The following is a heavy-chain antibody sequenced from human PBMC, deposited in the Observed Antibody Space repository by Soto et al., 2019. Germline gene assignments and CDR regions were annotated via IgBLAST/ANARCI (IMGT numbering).Heavy chain of an antibody. CDR1: GFTFSHAW. CDR3: TRRIAVAGTYYFDY. Sequence: LLVESGGGIVQPGGSLRLSCVASGFTFSHAWMDCVRQAPGKGLEWVGRIKSISDGETTNYAASVAGRFTISRDDSKNTLFLHVNSLKTEDTGVYYCTRRIAVAGTYYFDYWGQGTLVTVSA. J-gene: IGHJ4*02. V-gene: IGHV3-15*07. CDR2: IKSISDGETT. D-gene: IGHD6-19*01.